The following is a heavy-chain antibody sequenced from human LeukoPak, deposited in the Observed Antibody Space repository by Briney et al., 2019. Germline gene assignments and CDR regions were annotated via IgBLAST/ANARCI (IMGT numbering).Heavy chain of an antibody. CDR3: AREGRQDYVYFDY. V-gene: IGHV4-59*01. Sequence: PSETLSLTCTVSGGSLSDYYWSWIRQPPGKALEWIGYINYSGNTNYNPSLKSRVTISVDTSKNQFSLRLTSVTAADTAVFYCAREGRQDYVYFDYWGQGSLVTVSS. CDR2: INYSGNT. J-gene: IGHJ4*02. CDR1: GGSLSDYY. D-gene: IGHD4-17*01.